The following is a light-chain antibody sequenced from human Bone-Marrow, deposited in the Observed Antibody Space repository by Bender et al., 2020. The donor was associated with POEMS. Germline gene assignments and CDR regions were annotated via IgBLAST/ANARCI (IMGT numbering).Light chain of an antibody. CDR2: SSH. V-gene: IGLV1-44*01. J-gene: IGLJ1*01. CDR3: SSYTAYVTQYV. Sequence: QSVLTQPPSASGTPGQRVTISCSGGSSNIGAHAVNWYQHLPGTAPKLLIYSSHRRPSEVPDRFSGSRSGTSASLAISGLQSEDEAAYHCSSYTAYVTQYVFGTGTKVTVL. CDR1: SSNIGAHA.